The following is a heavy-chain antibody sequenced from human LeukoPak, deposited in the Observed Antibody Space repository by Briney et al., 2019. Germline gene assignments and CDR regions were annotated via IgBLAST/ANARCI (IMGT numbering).Heavy chain of an antibody. D-gene: IGHD6-6*01. CDR2: INPNSGGT. CDR3: ATGAPEQLVLTPFYYYYMDV. V-gene: IGHV1-2*02. J-gene: IGHJ6*03. Sequence: ASVKVSCKASGYTFTGYYMHWVRQAPGQGLEWMGWINPNSGGTNYAQKFQGRVTMTRDTSISTAYMELSSLRSEDTAVYYCATGAPEQLVLTPFYYYYMDVWGKGTTVTVSS. CDR1: GYTFTGYY.